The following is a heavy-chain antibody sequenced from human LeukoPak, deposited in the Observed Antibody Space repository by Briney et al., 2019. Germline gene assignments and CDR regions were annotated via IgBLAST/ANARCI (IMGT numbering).Heavy chain of an antibody. V-gene: IGHV4-59*11. D-gene: IGHD2-15*01. CDR3: ARALVVAISGDNWFDP. J-gene: IGHJ5*02. CDR2: IYYSGST. Sequence: SETLSLTCTVSGGSISSHYWSWIRQPPGKGLEWIGYIYYSGSTNYNPSLKSRVTILVDTSKNQFSLKLSSVTAADTAVYYCARALVVAISGDNWFDPWGQGTLVTVSS. CDR1: GGSISSHY.